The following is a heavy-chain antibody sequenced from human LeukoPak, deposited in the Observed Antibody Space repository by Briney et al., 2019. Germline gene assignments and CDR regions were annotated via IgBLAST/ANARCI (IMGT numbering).Heavy chain of an antibody. V-gene: IGHV1-69*13. Sequence: SVKVSCKASGGTLNKYGFSWVRQAPGQGLEWMGGIIPILRTANYAQKFQGRVTITADGSTTTAYMELSSLRSEDTAVYYCATAYNWDEYFQYWGQGTLVTVSS. CDR1: GGTLNKYG. D-gene: IGHD1-20*01. CDR3: ATAYNWDEYFQY. CDR2: IIPILRTA. J-gene: IGHJ1*01.